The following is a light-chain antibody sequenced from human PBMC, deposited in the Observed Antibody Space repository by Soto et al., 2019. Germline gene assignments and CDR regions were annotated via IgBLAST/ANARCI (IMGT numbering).Light chain of an antibody. CDR1: QTIRSNY. CDR3: QQYCSSPWT. CDR2: GAS. Sequence: ETVLTQSPGTLSLSPGERATLSCRASQTIRSNYLAWYRQTPGQAPRLLIYGASNRATGIADRCSGSGSGTDFTLIISRLEPEDFALYYYQQYCSSPWTFGQGTKVEIK. J-gene: IGKJ1*01. V-gene: IGKV3-20*01.